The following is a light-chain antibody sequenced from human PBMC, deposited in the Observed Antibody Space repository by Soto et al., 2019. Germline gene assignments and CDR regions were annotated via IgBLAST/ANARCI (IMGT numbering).Light chain of an antibody. J-gene: IGKJ5*01. CDR1: QGISSY. CDR2: AAS. CDR3: QQLNDYPIT. V-gene: IGKV1-9*01. Sequence: DIPLTQSPSFLSASVGDRVTITCRASQGISSYLAWYQQKPGKAPKLLIYAASTLQSGVPSRFSGSRSGTEFTLTISSLQPEDFATYYCQQLNDYPITFGQGTRLEI.